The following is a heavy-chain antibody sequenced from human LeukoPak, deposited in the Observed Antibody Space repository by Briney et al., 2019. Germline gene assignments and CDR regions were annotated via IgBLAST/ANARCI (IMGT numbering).Heavy chain of an antibody. CDR1: GFTFSSYS. D-gene: IGHD3-22*01. V-gene: IGHV3-21*01. CDR3: ARDLEDYSDGSGYYDY. J-gene: IGHJ4*02. CDR2: ISSSSSYI. Sequence: GGSLRLSCAASGFTFSSYSMNWVRQAPGKGLEWVSSISSSSSYIYYADSVKGRFTISRDNAKNSLYLQMNSLRAEDTAVYYCARDLEDYSDGSGYYDYWGQGTLVTVSS.